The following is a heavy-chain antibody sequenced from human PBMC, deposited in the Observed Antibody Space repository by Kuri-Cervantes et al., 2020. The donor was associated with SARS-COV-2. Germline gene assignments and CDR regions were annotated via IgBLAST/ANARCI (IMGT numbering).Heavy chain of an antibody. CDR3: ARQTRSSSAELYYFDY. J-gene: IGHJ4*02. D-gene: IGHD6-13*01. CDR2: IYYSGST. CDR1: GGSISSYY. Sequence: SETLSLTCTVSGGSISSYYWSWIRQPPGKGLEWIGYIYYSGSTNYNPSLKSRVTISVDTSKNQFSLKLSSATAADTAVYYCARQTRSSSAELYYFDYWGQGTMVTVSS. V-gene: IGHV4-59*08.